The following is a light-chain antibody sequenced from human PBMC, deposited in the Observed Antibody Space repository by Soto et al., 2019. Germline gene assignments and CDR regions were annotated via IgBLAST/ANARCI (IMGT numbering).Light chain of an antibody. CDR1: QSVRVS. CDR3: QHYGSSLTWT. Sequence: DILLTESRAIPSVPLRDSATLSCRASQSVRVSLAWYELRPGQPPRLLIYGASSRAPGIPDRFSGSASGTDFPLTISRLEPDDFEVYYCQHYGSSLTWTFGQGTKV. J-gene: IGKJ1*01. CDR2: GAS. V-gene: IGKV3-20*01.